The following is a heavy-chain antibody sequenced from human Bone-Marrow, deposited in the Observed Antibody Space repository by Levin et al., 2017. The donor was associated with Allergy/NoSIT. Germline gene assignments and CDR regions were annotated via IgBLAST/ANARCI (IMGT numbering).Heavy chain of an antibody. V-gene: IGHV4-59*08. CDR1: RGSIRGFS. J-gene: IGHJ4*01. CDR2: IFYSGST. Sequence: SPTLSLSCNVSRGSIRGFSWTWIRQPPGKGLEWLGYIFYSGSTHYNPSLQSRVTISEETPKNQFSLRLTSVTASDTAIHYCARRRGTHYRAPFDFWGRGILVTVSS. CDR3: ARRRGTHYRAPFDF. D-gene: IGHD1-26*01.